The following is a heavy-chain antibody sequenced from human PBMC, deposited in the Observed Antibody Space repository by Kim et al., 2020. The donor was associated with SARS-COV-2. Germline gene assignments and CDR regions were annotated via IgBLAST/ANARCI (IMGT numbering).Heavy chain of an antibody. J-gene: IGHJ4*02. CDR2: VYWDDEK. CDR3: AHRRERGYSYFDC. V-gene: IGHV2-5*02. D-gene: IGHD3-22*01. Sequence: SGPTLVKPTQTLTLTCTLSWVSVSTTGVAVGWFRQPPGKALEWLAVVYWDDEKHSSPSLEGRATITKDTSKNQVDLTMTNMDPVDTATYYCAHRRERGYSYFDCWGQGTLVTVSS. CDR1: WVSVSTTGVA.